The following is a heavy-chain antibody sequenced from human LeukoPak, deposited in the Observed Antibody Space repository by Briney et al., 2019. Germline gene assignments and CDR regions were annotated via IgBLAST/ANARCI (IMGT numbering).Heavy chain of an antibody. CDR3: ARTEPGNYYGSGSFDY. D-gene: IGHD3-10*01. CDR1: GGSISSGGYS. Sequence: KPSETLSLTCAVSGGSISSGGYSWSWIRQPPGKGLGWIGYIYHSGSTYYNPSLKSRVTISVDRSKNQFSLKLSSVTAADTAVYYCARTEPGNYYGSGSFDYWGQGTLVTVSS. J-gene: IGHJ4*02. V-gene: IGHV4-30-2*01. CDR2: IYHSGST.